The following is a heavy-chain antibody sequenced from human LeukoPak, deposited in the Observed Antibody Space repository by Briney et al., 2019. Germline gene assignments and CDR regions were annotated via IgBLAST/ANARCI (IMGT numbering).Heavy chain of an antibody. CDR1: GYSFSTYR. V-gene: IGHV5-51*01. D-gene: IGHD6-19*01. J-gene: IGHJ4*02. Sequence: GESLKMSGQVSGYSFSTYRIGWVGRMPGKGLDWMGIIYPGESDTRTSPSFQGQVTLSADKSISTAYLQWSSLKASDTAMYYCARRGIAVADDYWGQGTLVTVSS. CDR3: ARRGIAVADDY. CDR2: IYPGESDT.